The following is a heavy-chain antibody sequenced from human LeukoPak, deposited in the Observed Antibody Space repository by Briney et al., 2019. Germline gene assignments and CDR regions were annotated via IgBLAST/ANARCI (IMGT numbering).Heavy chain of an antibody. CDR2: IIPIFGTA. V-gene: IGHV1-69*13. CDR1: GYTFTNYG. J-gene: IGHJ4*02. Sequence: SVKVSCKASGYTFTNYGINWVRQAPGQGLEWMGGIIPIFGTANYAQKFQGRVTITADESTSTAYMELSSLRSEDTAVYYCARGGGYNYWDFDYWGQGTLVTVSS. D-gene: IGHD5-24*01. CDR3: ARGGGYNYWDFDY.